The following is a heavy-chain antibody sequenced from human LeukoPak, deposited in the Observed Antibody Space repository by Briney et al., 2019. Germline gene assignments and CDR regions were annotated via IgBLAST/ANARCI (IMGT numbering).Heavy chain of an antibody. D-gene: IGHD3-22*01. Sequence: PGGSLRLSCAASGFTFSSYAMSWVRQAPGKGLEWVANIKQDGSEKYYVDSVKGRFTISRDNAKNSLYLQMNSLRAEDTAVYYCARVGPITMIVVTPYYFDYWGQGTLVTVSS. V-gene: IGHV3-7*01. CDR1: GFTFSSYA. J-gene: IGHJ4*02. CDR2: IKQDGSEK. CDR3: ARVGPITMIVVTPYYFDY.